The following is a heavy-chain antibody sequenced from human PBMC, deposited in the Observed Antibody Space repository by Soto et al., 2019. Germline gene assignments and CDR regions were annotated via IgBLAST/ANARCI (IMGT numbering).Heavy chain of an antibody. Sequence: ASVKVSCKASGYTFTGYYMHWVRQAPGQGLEWMGWINPNSGGTNYAQKFQGRVTMTRDTSISTAYMELSRLRSDDTAVYYCARDLVVSVVYYYYGMDVWGQGTTVTVSS. D-gene: IGHD2-8*02. CDR2: INPNSGGT. CDR3: ARDLVVSVVYYYYGMDV. V-gene: IGHV1-2*02. J-gene: IGHJ6*02. CDR1: GYTFTGYY.